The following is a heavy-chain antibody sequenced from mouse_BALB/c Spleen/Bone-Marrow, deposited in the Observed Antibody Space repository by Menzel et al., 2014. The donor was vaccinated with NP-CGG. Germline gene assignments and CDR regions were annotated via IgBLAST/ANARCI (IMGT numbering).Heavy chain of an antibody. CDR3: ARRYSSGPGFDY. V-gene: IGHV5-17*02. CDR2: ISSGSSTI. J-gene: IGHJ3*01. Sequence: EVKLMESGGGLVQPGGSRKLSCAASGFTFSSFGMHWVRQAPEKGLEWVAYISSGSSTIYYADTVKGRFTITRDNPKTSLFLQMLSLMSDDATVYYCARRYSSGPGFDYWGQGTLVTVSA. CDR1: GFTFSSFG. D-gene: IGHD3-1*01.